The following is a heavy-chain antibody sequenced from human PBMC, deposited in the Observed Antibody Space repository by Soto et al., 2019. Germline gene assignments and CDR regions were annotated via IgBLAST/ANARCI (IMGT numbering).Heavy chain of an antibody. CDR1: GGAFNGYY. CDR3: ARAVAALVRGSIGGVDY. V-gene: IGHV4-34*02. D-gene: IGHD3-10*01. J-gene: IGHJ4*02. Sequence: QVHLQQWGAGLLKPSETLSLSCVVNGGAFNGYYWTWIRQPPGKGLGRIAEINHSGTVDYNTSLSSRVTISIDTSNNPLALTLTTVTASDAPVYYCARAVAALVRGSIGGVDYWGQGSLVTVSS. CDR2: INHSGTV.